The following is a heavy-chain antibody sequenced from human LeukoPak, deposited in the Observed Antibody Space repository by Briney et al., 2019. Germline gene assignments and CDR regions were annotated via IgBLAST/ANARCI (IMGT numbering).Heavy chain of an antibody. CDR3: ARGQVPAARGYNWFDP. CDR2: INARGDT. D-gene: IGHD2-2*01. Sequence: SETLSLTCAVYGWSFNDHYWNWIRQPPGKGLEWIGEINARGDTNYNPSLKSRVTISVDTSKKQFSLRITSMIAADTALYYCARGQVPAARGYNWFDPWGQGTLVTVSS. CDR1: GWSFNDHY. V-gene: IGHV4-34*01. J-gene: IGHJ5*02.